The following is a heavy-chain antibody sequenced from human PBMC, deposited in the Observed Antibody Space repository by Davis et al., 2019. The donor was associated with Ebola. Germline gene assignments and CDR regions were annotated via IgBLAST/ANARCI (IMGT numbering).Heavy chain of an antibody. CDR3: ARDRTTGGDY. CDR1: VGTFSSYA. Sequence: ASVTVSCKASVGTFSSYAISWVRQAPGQGLDWLGWISAYNGDTTYEPKLQGRVTLTTDTSTSTAYMDLRSLTSDDTAVYYCARDRTTGGDYWGQGTLVTVSS. J-gene: IGHJ4*02. D-gene: IGHD4-11*01. CDR2: ISAYNGDT. V-gene: IGHV1-18*01.